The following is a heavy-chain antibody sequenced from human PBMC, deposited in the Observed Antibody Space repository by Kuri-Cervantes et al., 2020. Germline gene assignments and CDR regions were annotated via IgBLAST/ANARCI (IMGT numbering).Heavy chain of an antibody. J-gene: IGHJ4*02. CDR1: GFNLITYS. V-gene: IGHV3-48*02. CDR3: ARDIYNFDY. Sequence: GESLKISCVAFGFNLITYSMSWVRQAPGKGLEWVSYIDSGSYTMYYADSVKGRFTISRDNAKNSLFLQMNSLRDEDTAIYYCARDIYNFDYWGQGTLVTVSS. CDR2: IDSGSYTM. D-gene: IGHD4-11*01.